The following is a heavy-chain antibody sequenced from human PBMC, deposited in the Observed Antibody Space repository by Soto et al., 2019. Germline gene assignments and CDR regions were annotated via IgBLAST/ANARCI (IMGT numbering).Heavy chain of an antibody. D-gene: IGHD4-17*01. CDR2: ISAYNGNT. V-gene: IGHV1-18*01. Sequence: AAAKVSCKASGYTFTSYGIAWVRQAPGQGLEWMGWISAYNGNTNYAQKLQGRVTMTTDTSTSTAYMELRSLRSDDTAVYYCATTTVTTESPLDYWGQGTLVTVSS. CDR3: ATTTVTTESPLDY. CDR1: GYTFTSYG. J-gene: IGHJ4*02.